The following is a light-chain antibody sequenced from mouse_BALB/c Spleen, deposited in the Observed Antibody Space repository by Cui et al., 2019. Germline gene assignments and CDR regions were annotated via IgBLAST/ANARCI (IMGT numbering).Light chain of an antibody. CDR3: HQWSSYPT. V-gene: IGKV4-80*01. CDR2: STS. Sequence: QIVLTQSPAIMSASLGEELTLTCSASSSESYMHWYQQKSGTSPKLLIYSTSNLASGVPSRFSGSGSGTFYSLTISSVEAEDAADYYCHQWSSYPTFGGGTKLEIK. CDR1: SSESY. J-gene: IGKJ1*01.